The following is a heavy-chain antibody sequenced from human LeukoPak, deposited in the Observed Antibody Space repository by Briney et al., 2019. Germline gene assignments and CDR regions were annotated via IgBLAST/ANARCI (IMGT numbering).Heavy chain of an antibody. CDR1: GYTFTGYY. Sequence: EASVKVSCKASGYTFTGYYMHWVRQAPGQGLEWMGWINPNSGGTNYAQKFQGRVTMTRDTSISTAYMELSRLRSDDTAVYYCARDLGATDAFDIWGQGTMVTVSS. CDR2: INPNSGGT. CDR3: ARDLGATDAFDI. J-gene: IGHJ3*02. D-gene: IGHD1-26*01. V-gene: IGHV1-2*02.